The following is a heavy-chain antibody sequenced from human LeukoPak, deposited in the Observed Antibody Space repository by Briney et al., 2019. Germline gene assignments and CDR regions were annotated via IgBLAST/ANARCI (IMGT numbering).Heavy chain of an antibody. CDR2: IYYSGST. J-gene: IGHJ5*02. V-gene: IGHV4-39*01. Sequence: SETLSLTCTVSGVSISTIGYYWGWIRQPPGKGLEWIGSIYYSGSTYYNPSLKSRVTISVDTSKNQFSLKLSSVTAADTAVYYCARNPLDWFDPWGQGTLVTVSS. D-gene: IGHD6-13*01. CDR1: GVSISTIGYY. CDR3: ARNPLDWFDP.